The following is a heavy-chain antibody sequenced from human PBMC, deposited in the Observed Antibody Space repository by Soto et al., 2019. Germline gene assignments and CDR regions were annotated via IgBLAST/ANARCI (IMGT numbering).Heavy chain of an antibody. CDR3: AAGGDSSGWYVYYFDY. D-gene: IGHD6-19*01. J-gene: IGHJ4*02. CDR1: GFTFTSSA. Sequence: SVKVSCKASGFTFTSSAVQWVRQARGQCLEWIGWIVVGSGNTNYAQKFQERVTITRDMSTSTAYMELSSLRSEDTAVYYCAAGGDSSGWYVYYFDYWGQGTLVTVSS. V-gene: IGHV1-58*01. CDR2: IVVGSGNT.